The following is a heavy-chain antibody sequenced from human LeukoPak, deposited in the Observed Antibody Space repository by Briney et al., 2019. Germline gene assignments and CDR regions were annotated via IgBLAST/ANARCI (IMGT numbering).Heavy chain of an antibody. Sequence: SETLSLTCTVSGDSTSNFYWNWIRQSPGKGLEWIGNIHYSGSSVYSPSLKSRVTISIDTSRRQFFLKLNSVTAADTAVYFCALAPNSNWFDFWGPGTLVTVSS. CDR2: IHYSGSS. J-gene: IGHJ5*01. CDR1: GDSTSNFY. V-gene: IGHV4-59*03. D-gene: IGHD2-8*01. CDR3: ALAPNSNWFDF.